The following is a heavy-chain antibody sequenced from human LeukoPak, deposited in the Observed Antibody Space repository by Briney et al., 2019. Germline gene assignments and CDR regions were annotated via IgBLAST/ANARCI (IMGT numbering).Heavy chain of an antibody. Sequence: ASVKVSCKASGYTFTNHGITWVRQAPGQGLEWMGWISTYKDNTKYAQKFQGRVTMTTDTSTSTAYMELRNLRSDDTAVCYCARGGGWEYGDYEGRWFDPWGQGTLVTVSS. V-gene: IGHV1-18*01. CDR1: GYTFTNHG. J-gene: IGHJ5*02. CDR3: ARGGGWEYGDYEGRWFDP. CDR2: ISTYKDNT. D-gene: IGHD4-17*01.